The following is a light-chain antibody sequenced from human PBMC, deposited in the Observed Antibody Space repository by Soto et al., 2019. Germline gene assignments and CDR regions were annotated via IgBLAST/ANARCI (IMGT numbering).Light chain of an antibody. Sequence: DIQMTQSPSSLSASVGDRVTITCRASQSISSYLNWYQQKPGKAPKLLIYAAFSLQSGVPSRFSGSRSGTDFTLTISSPQTEDFATYYCQQSYSTPLTFGQRTKVEIK. CDR1: QSISSY. J-gene: IGKJ1*01. V-gene: IGKV1-39*01. CDR3: QQSYSTPLT. CDR2: AAF.